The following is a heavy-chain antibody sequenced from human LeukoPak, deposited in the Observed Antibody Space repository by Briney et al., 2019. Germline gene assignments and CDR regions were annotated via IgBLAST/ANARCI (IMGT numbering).Heavy chain of an antibody. CDR3: ARDLKYSSAPDVDKTFDH. V-gene: IGHV1-69*05. J-gene: IGHJ5*02. CDR2: IIPIFDAT. Sequence: GSSVKVSCKASGGTFSSYAFSWVRQAPGQGLEWMGGIIPIFDATNYAQKFQGRVTITTDESTSTAYMELSSLRSEDTAVYYCARDLKYSSAPDVDKTFDHWGQGTLVTVSS. D-gene: IGHD6-25*01. CDR1: GGTFSSYA.